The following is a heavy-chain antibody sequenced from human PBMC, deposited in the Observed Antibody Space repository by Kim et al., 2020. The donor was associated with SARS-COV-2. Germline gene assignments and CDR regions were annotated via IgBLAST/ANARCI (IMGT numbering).Heavy chain of an antibody. CDR2: NT. J-gene: IGHJ4*02. D-gene: IGHD2-15*01. Sequence: NTKYSQKSQGRVTITRDTSASTAYMELSSLRSEDTAVYYCVAAPYSNFDYWGQGTLVTVSS. V-gene: IGHV1-3*01. CDR3: VAAPYSNFDY.